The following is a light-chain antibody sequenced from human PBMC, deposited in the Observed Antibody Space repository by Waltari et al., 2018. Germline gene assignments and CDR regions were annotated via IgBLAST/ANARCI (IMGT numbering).Light chain of an antibody. CDR1: NANIGAGCY. Sequence: QSVLTQPPSVSGAPGPRATISCTGSNANIGAGCYVHWYQQLPGTPPNLLIYSDNSRLSGVPDRFSGSTSGTSASLAITGLQAEDEAYYCCQSYDSSFVIFGGGTKLTVL. J-gene: IGLJ2*01. CDR2: SDN. CDR3: QSYDSSFVI. V-gene: IGLV1-40*01.